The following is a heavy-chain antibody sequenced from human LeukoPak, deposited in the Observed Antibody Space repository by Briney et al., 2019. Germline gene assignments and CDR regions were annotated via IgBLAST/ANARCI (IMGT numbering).Heavy chain of an antibody. D-gene: IGHD2-21*02. Sequence: SVKVSCKASGGTFSSYAISWVRQAPGQGLEWMGGIIPIFGTANYAQKFQGRVTITADESTSTAYMELSSLRSEDTAVYYCARDLSTVDCGGDCLDYWGQGTLVTVSS. V-gene: IGHV1-69*13. J-gene: IGHJ4*02. CDR2: IIPIFGTA. CDR3: ARDLSTVDCGGDCLDY. CDR1: GGTFSSYA.